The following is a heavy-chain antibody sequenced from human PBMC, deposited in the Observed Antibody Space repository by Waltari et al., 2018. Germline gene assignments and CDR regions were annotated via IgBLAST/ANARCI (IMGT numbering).Heavy chain of an antibody. CDR1: GFTFRSFW. CDR3: VRGGYGFDI. CDR2: IKQDGSEK. Sequence: EVQLVESGGGLVQPGGSLTLSCAASGFTFRSFWMSWVRQAPGKGLEWVANIKQDGSEKNYVDSVKGRFTISKDNAKNSLYLQMNSLRAEDTAVYYCVRGGYGFDIWGQGTMVTVSS. J-gene: IGHJ3*02. V-gene: IGHV3-7*01. D-gene: IGHD3-16*01.